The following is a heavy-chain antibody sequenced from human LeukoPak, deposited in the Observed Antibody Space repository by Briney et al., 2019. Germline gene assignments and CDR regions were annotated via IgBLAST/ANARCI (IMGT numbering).Heavy chain of an antibody. CDR1: GFTLSSYG. V-gene: IGHV3-33*01. Sequence: GRSLRLSCAASGFTLSSYGMHWVRQAPGKGLEWVAVIWYDGSNKYYADSVKGRFTISRDNSKNTLYLQMNSLRAEDTAVYYCAREGIAAAGLDFDYWGQGTLVTVSS. CDR3: AREGIAAAGLDFDY. J-gene: IGHJ4*02. D-gene: IGHD6-13*01. CDR2: IWYDGSNK.